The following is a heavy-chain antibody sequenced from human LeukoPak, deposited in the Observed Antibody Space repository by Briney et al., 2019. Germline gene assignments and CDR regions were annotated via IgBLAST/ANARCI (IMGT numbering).Heavy chain of an antibody. CDR3: ARDYEMATISGFDY. Sequence: PGGSLRLSCAASGFTFSSYAMHWVRQAPGKGLEWVAVISYDGSNKYYADSVKGRFPSSRDNSKNTLYLQMNSLRAEDTAVYYCARDYEMATISGFDYWGQGTLVTVSS. V-gene: IGHV3-30-3*01. CDR1: GFTFSSYA. D-gene: IGHD5-24*01. CDR2: ISYDGSNK. J-gene: IGHJ4*02.